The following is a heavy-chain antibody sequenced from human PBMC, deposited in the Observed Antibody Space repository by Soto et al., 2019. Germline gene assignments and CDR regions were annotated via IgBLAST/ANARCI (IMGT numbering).Heavy chain of an antibody. J-gene: IGHJ3*02. CDR2: ISSSGSTI. CDR3: ARDGLNSSGYYRYDAFDI. CDR1: GFTFSSYE. Sequence: SGGSLRLSCAASGFTFSSYEMNWVRQALGKGLEWVSYISSSGSTIYYADSVKGRFTISRDNAKNSLYLQMNSLRAEDTAVYYCARDGLNSSGYYRYDAFDIWGQGTMVTVSS. D-gene: IGHD3-22*01. V-gene: IGHV3-48*03.